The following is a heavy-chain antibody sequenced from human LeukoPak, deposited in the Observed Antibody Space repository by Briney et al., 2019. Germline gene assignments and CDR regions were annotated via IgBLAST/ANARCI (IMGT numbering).Heavy chain of an antibody. Sequence: SQTLSLTCTVSGGSISSANYYWSWIRQPAGKRLEWIGRINTSGSIDYNPSLKSRVIISVDTSKNQFSLNLSSVTAADTAVYYCARYCSGGRCSSTWGQGTLVTVSS. J-gene: IGHJ5*02. D-gene: IGHD2-15*01. V-gene: IGHV4-61*02. CDR1: GGSISSANYY. CDR3: ARYCSGGRCSST. CDR2: INTSGSI.